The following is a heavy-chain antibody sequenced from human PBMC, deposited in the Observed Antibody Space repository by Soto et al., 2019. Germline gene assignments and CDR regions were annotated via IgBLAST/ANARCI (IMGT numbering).Heavy chain of an antibody. CDR1: GYSFAGYW. Sequence: PGESLKISCKGSGYSFAGYWITWVRQKPGKGLEWMGRIDPSDSQTYYSPSFRGHVTISATKSITTVFLQWSGLRASDTAMYYCARQIYDSDAGPNFQYYFDSWGQGTPVNV. CDR3: ARQIYDSDAGPNFQYYFDS. J-gene: IGHJ4*02. CDR2: IDPSDSQT. D-gene: IGHD5-12*01. V-gene: IGHV5-10-1*01.